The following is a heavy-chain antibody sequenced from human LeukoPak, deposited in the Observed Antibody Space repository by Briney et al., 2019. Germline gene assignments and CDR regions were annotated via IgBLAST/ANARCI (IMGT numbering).Heavy chain of an antibody. V-gene: IGHV1-24*01. CDR2: FDPEDGET. CDR3: ATRRGWELLRGPVFDY. CDR1: GYTLTELS. Sequence: GASVKVSCKVSGYTLTELSMHWVRQAPGKGLEWMGGFDPEDGETIYAQKFQGRVTMTEDTSTDTAYMELSSLRSEDTAVYYCATRRGWELLRGPVFDYWGQGTLVTVSS. D-gene: IGHD1-26*01. J-gene: IGHJ4*02.